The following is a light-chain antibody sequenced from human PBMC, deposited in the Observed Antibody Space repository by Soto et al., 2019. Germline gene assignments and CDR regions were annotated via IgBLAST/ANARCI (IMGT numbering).Light chain of an antibody. CDR3: RQYGGSPRT. Sequence: EIVLTQSPGTLSLSPGERATLSCRASQSVSSSLAWYQQKGGQAPRLLIHGVSSRATGIPDRFSGSGSGTDFTLTISRLEPEDFAVYYCRQYGGSPRTFGQGTEVEVK. J-gene: IGKJ1*01. CDR1: QSVSSS. CDR2: GVS. V-gene: IGKV3-20*01.